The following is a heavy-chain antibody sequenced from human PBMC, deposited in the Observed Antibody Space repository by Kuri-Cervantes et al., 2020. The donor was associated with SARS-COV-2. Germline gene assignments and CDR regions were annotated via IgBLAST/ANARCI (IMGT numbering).Heavy chain of an antibody. CDR3: ARRVLGGFGNDY. J-gene: IGHJ4*02. V-gene: IGHV1-69*10. CDR1: GGTFSSYA. Sequence: SVKVSCKASGGTFSSYAISWVRQAPGQGLEWMGGIIPILGIANYAQKFQGRVTITADKSTSTAYMELSSLRSEDTAVYCCARRVLGGFGNDYWGQGTLVTVSS. D-gene: IGHD3-10*01. CDR2: IIPILGIA.